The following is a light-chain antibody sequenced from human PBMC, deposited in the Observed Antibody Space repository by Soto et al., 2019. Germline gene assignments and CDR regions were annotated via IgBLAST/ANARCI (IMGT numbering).Light chain of an antibody. J-gene: IGKJ3*01. CDR2: AAS. CDR3: QKYDSAPLT. CDR1: QGISKY. Sequence: DIQMTQSPSSLSASVGDRVTITCRASQGISKYLAWYQQKPGKVPTLLIYAASTLQSGVPSRFSGSGSGTDFTLTISSLQPEDVATYYCQKYDSAPLTFGPGTKVDVK. V-gene: IGKV1-27*01.